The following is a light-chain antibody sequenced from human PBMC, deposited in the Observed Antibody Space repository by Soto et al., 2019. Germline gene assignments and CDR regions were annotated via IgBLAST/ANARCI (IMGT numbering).Light chain of an antibody. Sequence: QSALTQPPSASGSPGQSVAISCTGTSSDIGAYNYVSWYQQYPGKPPKLIIYEVNKRPSGVPDRFSGSKSGNTASLTVSGLRTEDEADYYCSSFAGGGVFGGGTKLTVL. CDR1: SSDIGAYNY. J-gene: IGLJ3*02. CDR3: SSFAGGGV. CDR2: EVN. V-gene: IGLV2-8*01.